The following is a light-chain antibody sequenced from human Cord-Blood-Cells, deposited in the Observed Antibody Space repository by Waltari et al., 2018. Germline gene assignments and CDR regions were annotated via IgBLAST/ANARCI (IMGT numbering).Light chain of an antibody. CDR2: EVS. V-gene: IGLV2-14*01. CDR1: RSAVGGYNY. CDR3: SSYTSSSTYV. Sequence: QSALTQPASVSGSPGQSLTISCTGTRSAVGGYNYVSWYQQHPGKAPKLMIYEVSNRPSGVSNRFSGSKSGNTASLTISGLQAEDEADYYCSSYTSSSTYVFGTGTKVTVL. J-gene: IGLJ1*01.